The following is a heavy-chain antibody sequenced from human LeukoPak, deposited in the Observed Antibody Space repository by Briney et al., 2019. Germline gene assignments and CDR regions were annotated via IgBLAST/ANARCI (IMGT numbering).Heavy chain of an antibody. CDR3: ARDHLDYGDYGDAFDI. D-gene: IGHD4-17*01. Sequence: GGSLRLSCAASEFTFSDYYMNWIRQAPGKGLEWVSYISSSGSTIYYADSVKGRFTISRDNAKNSLYLQMNSLRAEDTAVYYCARDHLDYGDYGDAFDIWGQGTMVTVSS. CDR1: EFTFSDYY. J-gene: IGHJ3*02. CDR2: ISSSGSTI. V-gene: IGHV3-11*01.